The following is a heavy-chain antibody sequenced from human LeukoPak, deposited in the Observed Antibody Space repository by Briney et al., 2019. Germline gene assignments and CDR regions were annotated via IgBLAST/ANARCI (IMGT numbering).Heavy chain of an antibody. CDR3: ARETRGYSSGWYGSDAFDI. V-gene: IGHV4-59*01. D-gene: IGHD6-19*01. Sequence: SETLALTCTVSGGPIRSYYRRWIRQPPAKGLERVGDIYYSGSTNYNPYLKSRVTISVDTSKNQFSLKLSSVTAGDTGVYYCARETRGYSSGWYGSDAFDIWSQGTMVTASS. J-gene: IGHJ3*02. CDR2: IYYSGST. CDR1: GGPIRSYY.